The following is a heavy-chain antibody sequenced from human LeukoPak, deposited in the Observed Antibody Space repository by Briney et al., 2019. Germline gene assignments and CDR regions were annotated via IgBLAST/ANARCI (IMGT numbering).Heavy chain of an antibody. CDR1: GFTFISYG. J-gene: IGHJ6*02. D-gene: IGHD6-13*01. CDR2: IWYDGSNK. Sequence: GGSLRLSFASSGFTFISYGLHWVRQAPGRGLEGVAVIWYDGSNKYYADSVKGRFTISRDNSKDTLYLQMNSLRAEDTAVYYCARIATPQRVYGMDVWGQGTTVTVSS. CDR3: ARIATPQRVYGMDV. V-gene: IGHV3-33*01.